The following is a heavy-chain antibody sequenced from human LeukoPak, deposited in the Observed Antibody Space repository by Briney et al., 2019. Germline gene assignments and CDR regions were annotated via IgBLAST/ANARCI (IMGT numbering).Heavy chain of an antibody. V-gene: IGHV3-30*18. J-gene: IGHJ6*04. CDR2: ISIDGAKT. CDR3: AKGEGGSSSWYDFYDYGMDV. D-gene: IGHD2-2*01. CDR1: GFTFNNFA. Sequence: GTSPKLSCAASGFTFNNFAMHWVRQAPGKGLEWVAVISIDGAKTYSADSVKGRFTIFRDNSKKTLYLKMNTVRAEDTAVYYCAKGEGGSSSWYDFYDYGMDVWGKGTTVTVSS.